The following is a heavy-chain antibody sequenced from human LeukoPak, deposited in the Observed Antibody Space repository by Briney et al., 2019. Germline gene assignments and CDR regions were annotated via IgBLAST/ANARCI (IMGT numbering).Heavy chain of an antibody. D-gene: IGHD3-10*01. CDR1: VFTFSYYS. CDR3: ARGIFYGSGTQSFDY. J-gene: IGHJ4*02. CDR2: ISGSSNIK. Sequence: GGSLRLSCAASVFTFSYYSMSWIRQAPGKGLEWISYISGSSNIKHFADSVKGRFTISRDNAKESLYLQMDSLRDEDTAFYFCARGIFYGSGTQSFDYWGQGTLVTVSS. V-gene: IGHV3-48*02.